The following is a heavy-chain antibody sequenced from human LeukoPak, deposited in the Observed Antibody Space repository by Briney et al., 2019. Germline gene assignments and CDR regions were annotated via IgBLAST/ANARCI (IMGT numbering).Heavy chain of an antibody. Sequence: GGSLRLSCAASGFTFSSYGMHWVRQAPGKGLEWVAVISYDGSNKYYADSVKGRFTISRDNSKNSLYLQMNSLRAEDTAVYYCAKESSGGWYFDYWGQGTLVTVSS. J-gene: IGHJ4*02. D-gene: IGHD6-19*01. CDR1: GFTFSSYG. CDR2: ISYDGSNK. V-gene: IGHV3-30*13. CDR3: AKESSGGWYFDY.